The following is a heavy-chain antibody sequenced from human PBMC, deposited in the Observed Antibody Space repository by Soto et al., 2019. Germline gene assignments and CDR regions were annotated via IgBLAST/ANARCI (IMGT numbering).Heavy chain of an antibody. Sequence: QVQLQESGPGLVKPSQTLSLTCTVSGGSISSGGYYWSWIRQHPGKGLEWIGYIYYSGSTYYNPSLKSRVTIXXDXSXXQFSLKLSAVTAADTAVYYCARGGGYFAWLGAFDIWGQGTMVTVSS. V-gene: IGHV4-31*03. CDR1: GGSISSGGYY. CDR2: IYYSGST. CDR3: ARGGGYFAWLGAFDI. J-gene: IGHJ3*02. D-gene: IGHD3-9*01.